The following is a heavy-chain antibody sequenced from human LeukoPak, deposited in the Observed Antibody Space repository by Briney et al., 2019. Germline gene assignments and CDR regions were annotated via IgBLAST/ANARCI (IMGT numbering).Heavy chain of an antibody. CDR1: GYTFTGYY. Sequence: RASVKVSCKASGYTFTGYYMHWVRQAPGRGLEWMGRINPNSGGTNYAQKFQGRVTMTRDTSISTAYMELSRLRSDDTAVYYCARVVDTAMVIDYWGQGTLVTVFS. CDR2: INPNSGGT. CDR3: ARVVDTAMVIDY. J-gene: IGHJ4*02. D-gene: IGHD5-18*01. V-gene: IGHV1-2*06.